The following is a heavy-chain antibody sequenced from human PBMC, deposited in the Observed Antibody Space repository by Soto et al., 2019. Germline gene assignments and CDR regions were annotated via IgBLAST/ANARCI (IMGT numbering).Heavy chain of an antibody. CDR2: IYYSGST. J-gene: IGHJ6*03. CDR3: AISIAAAGTYYYYYYYYMDV. V-gene: IGHV4-31*03. D-gene: IGHD6-13*01. CDR1: GGSISSGGYY. Sequence: SETLSLTCTVSGGSISSGGYYWSWIRQHPGKGLEWIGYIYYSGSTYYNPSLKSRVTISVDTSKNQFSLKLSSVTAADTAVYYCAISIAAAGTYYYYYYYYMDVWGKGTTVTVSS.